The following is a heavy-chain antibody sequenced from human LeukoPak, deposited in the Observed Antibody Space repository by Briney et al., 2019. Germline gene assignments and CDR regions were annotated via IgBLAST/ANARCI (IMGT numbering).Heavy chain of an antibody. V-gene: IGHV4-31*03. D-gene: IGHD3-10*01. J-gene: IGHJ5*02. CDR2: IYYSGST. CDR1: GGSISSGGYY. Sequence: PSQTLSLTCTVSGGSISSGGYYWSWIRQHPGKGLEWIGYIYYSGSTYYNPSLKSRVTISVDTSKNQFSLKLSSVTAADTAVYYCARGPNMVRGVHAPKFDPWGQGTLVTVSS. CDR3: ARGPNMVRGVHAPKFDP.